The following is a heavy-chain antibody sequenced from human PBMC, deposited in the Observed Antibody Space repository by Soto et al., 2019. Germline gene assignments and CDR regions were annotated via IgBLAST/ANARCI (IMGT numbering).Heavy chain of an antibody. Sequence: QVQLVQSGAEVKKPGASVKVSCKASGYTFTSYAMHWVRQAPGQRLEWMGWINAGNGNTKYSQNFQGRVTMTRDTSGSTAYMELSSLRSEDTAVYYCARGGSLYWYFDLWGRGTLVTVSS. CDR1: GYTFTSYA. D-gene: IGHD1-26*01. CDR3: ARGGSLYWYFDL. J-gene: IGHJ2*01. CDR2: INAGNGNT. V-gene: IGHV1-3*01.